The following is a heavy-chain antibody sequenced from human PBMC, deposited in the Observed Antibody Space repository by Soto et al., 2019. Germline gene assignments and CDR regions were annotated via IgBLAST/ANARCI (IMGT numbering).Heavy chain of an antibody. V-gene: IGHV4-31*03. CDR3: ARARFQVLYGKPYFDS. CDR1: GGSITTGGSY. D-gene: IGHD2-2*02. CDR2: IYHSGNT. Sequence: TWETLSLTCTVSGGSITTGGSYWSWIRQHPVKGLEWIGNIYHSGNTYYNPSLKSRLTISVDTSKNHFSLMVDSVTAADTAVYYCARARFQVLYGKPYFDSWGQGTLVTVSS. J-gene: IGHJ4*02.